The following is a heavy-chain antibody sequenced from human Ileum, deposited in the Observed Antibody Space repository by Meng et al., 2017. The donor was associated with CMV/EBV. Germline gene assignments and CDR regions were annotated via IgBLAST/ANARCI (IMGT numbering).Heavy chain of an antibody. CDR2: INHSGST. CDR1: GGSFGDVS. D-gene: IGHD2-15*01. V-gene: IGHV4-34*01. CDR3: ARLVLSVTANFDD. J-gene: IGHJ4*02. Sequence: CAVFGGSFGDVSWSWLRQPPGKGLEWIGEINHSGSTNYNPSLKSRVTISVDTSNNQFSLKLSSVSAADTAVYYCARLVLSVTANFDDWAQGTLVTVSS.